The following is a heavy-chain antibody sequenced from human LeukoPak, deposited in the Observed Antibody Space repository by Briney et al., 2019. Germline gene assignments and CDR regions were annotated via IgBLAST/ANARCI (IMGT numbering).Heavy chain of an antibody. Sequence: GGSLRLSCAASGFTFSNYWMNWVRQAPGKGLEWVAIIKQDGSEKHYVDSVKGRFTISRDNAKNSLYLQMNSLRAEDTAVYYCARDRRGDYDILTGLYSDAFDIWGQGTMVTVSS. V-gene: IGHV3-7*01. D-gene: IGHD3-9*01. J-gene: IGHJ3*02. CDR1: GFTFSNYW. CDR2: IKQDGSEK. CDR3: ARDRRGDYDILTGLYSDAFDI.